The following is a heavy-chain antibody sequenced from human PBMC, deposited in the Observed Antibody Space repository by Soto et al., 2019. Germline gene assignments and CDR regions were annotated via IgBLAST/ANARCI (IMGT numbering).Heavy chain of an antibody. D-gene: IGHD6-19*01. CDR3: ATRVKSQQWLPYFDY. V-gene: IGHV4-59*08. Sequence: SETLSLTCTVSGDSIRGYYWSWIRQPPGKGLEWIGYIYYSGNTNYNPSLKSRVTISIDTSKNQFSLKLSSVSAADTAMYYCATRVKSQQWLPYFDYWGQGSLVTVSS. CDR2: IYYSGNT. J-gene: IGHJ4*02. CDR1: GDSIRGYY.